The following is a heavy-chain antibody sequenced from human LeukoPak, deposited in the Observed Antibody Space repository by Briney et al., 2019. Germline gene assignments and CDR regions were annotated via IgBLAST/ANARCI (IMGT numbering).Heavy chain of an antibody. D-gene: IGHD3-22*01. CDR1: GGSISSSSYS. V-gene: IGHV4-39*01. Sequence: SETLSLTCTVSGGSISSSSYSWGWIRQPPGKGLEWIGSIHYSGSTYYNPSLKSRVTISVDTSKNQFSLKLSSVTAADTAVYYCARLYYDSSGYYYFDYWGQGTLVTVSS. CDR3: ARLYYDSSGYYYFDY. CDR2: IHYSGST. J-gene: IGHJ4*02.